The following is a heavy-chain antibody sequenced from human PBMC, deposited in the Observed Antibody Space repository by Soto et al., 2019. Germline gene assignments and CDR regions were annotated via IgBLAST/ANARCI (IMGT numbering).Heavy chain of an antibody. CDR1: GISVSNSY. CDR3: ARNTLGGAYDFCH. D-gene: IGHD3-3*01. V-gene: IGHV3-66*01. CDR2: ISSDDRT. Sequence: EVQLVECGGGLVQPGGSLRLSCAASGISVSNSYMTWVRQAPGKGLEWVSVISSDDRTYYADSVRGRFTISRDYSKNTLYLEMNSLRAGDTAVYHCARNTLGGAYDFCHGGQGTLVTVSS. J-gene: IGHJ4*02.